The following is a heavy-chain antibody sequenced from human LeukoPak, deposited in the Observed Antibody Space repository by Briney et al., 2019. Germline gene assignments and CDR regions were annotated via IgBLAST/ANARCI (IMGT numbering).Heavy chain of an antibody. CDR1: GGSFGNYY. J-gene: IGHJ5*02. D-gene: IGHD5-18*01. CDR3: ARYPTALVGYGFDP. V-gene: IGHV4-59*08. Sequence: SETLSLTCTVSGGSFGNYYWSWIRQPPGKGLEWIGYIYYSGSTNYNPSLKSRVTISVDTSKNQFSLNLSSVTAADTAVYYCARYPTALVGYGFDPWGQGTLVTVSS. CDR2: IYYSGST.